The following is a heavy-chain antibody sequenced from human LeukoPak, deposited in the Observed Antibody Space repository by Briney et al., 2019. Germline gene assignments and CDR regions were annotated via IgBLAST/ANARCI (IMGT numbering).Heavy chain of an antibody. J-gene: IGHJ5*02. CDR1: GGSFSGYY. D-gene: IGHD3-16*01. V-gene: IGHV4-59*01. CDR2: IYYSGST. CDR3: ARVLRAGHVFDP. Sequence: SETLSLTCAVYGGSFSGYYWSWIRQPPGKGLEWIGYIYYSGSTNYNPSLKSRVTISVDTSKNQFSLKLSSVTAADTAVYYCARVLRAGHVFDPWGQGTLVTVSS.